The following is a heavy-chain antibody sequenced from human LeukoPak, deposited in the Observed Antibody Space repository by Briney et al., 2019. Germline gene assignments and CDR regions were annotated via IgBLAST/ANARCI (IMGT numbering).Heavy chain of an antibody. CDR1: GFTFRSYA. CDR3: AKDRMATTQISKFDY. CDR2: ISGSGGST. V-gene: IGHV3-23*01. D-gene: IGHD5-24*01. J-gene: IGHJ4*02. Sequence: PGGSLRLSCAASGFTFRSYAISRVRQAPGKGLEWVPAISGSGGSTYYADSVKGRFTISRDNSKNTLYLQMNSLRAEDTAVYYCAKDRMATTQISKFDYWGQGTLVTVSS.